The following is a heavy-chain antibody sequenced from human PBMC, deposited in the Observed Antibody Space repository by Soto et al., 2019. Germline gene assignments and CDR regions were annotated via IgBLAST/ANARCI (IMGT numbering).Heavy chain of an antibody. Sequence: PSETLSLICTVSGGSISSSSYYWGWIRQPPGKGLEWIGSIYYSGSTYYNPSLKSRVTISVDTSKNQFSLKLSSVTAADTAVYYCARHRGGPYGDYGAPFDYWGQGTLVTVSS. V-gene: IGHV4-39*01. CDR3: ARHRGGPYGDYGAPFDY. CDR1: GGSISSSSYY. J-gene: IGHJ4*02. CDR2: IYYSGST. D-gene: IGHD4-17*01.